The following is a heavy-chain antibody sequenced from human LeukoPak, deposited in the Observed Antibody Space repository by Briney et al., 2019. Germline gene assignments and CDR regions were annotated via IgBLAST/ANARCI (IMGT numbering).Heavy chain of an antibody. CDR1: RGSITDYY. CDR2: VHHTGTT. D-gene: IGHD3-10*01. V-gene: IGHV4-59*03. J-gene: IGHJ4*02. CDR3: ATGGDSSKWFGR. Sequence: SETLSLTCKVSRGSITDYYWSWIRQPPGKGLEWIAFVHHTGTTSYRPSLRSRATIFLDTSTNQFSLKLSSVTAADTGMYFCATGGDSSKWFGRWGQGTLVTVSS.